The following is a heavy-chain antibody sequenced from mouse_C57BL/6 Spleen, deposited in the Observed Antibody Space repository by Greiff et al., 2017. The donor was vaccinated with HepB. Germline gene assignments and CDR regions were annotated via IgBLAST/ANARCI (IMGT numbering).Heavy chain of an antibody. J-gene: IGHJ2*01. V-gene: IGHV1-15*01. Sequence: QVQLQQSGAELVRPGASVTLSCKASGYTFTDYEMHWVKQTPVHGLEWIGAIDPETGGTAYNQKFKGKAILTADKSSSTAYMELRSLTSEDSAVYYCTRWNDPYYFDYWGQGTTLTVSS. CDR1: GYTFTDYE. D-gene: IGHD2-12*01. CDR3: TRWNDPYYFDY. CDR2: IDPETGGT.